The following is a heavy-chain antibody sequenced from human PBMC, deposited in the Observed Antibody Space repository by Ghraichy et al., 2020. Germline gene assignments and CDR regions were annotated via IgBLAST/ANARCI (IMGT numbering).Heavy chain of an antibody. V-gene: IGHV1-69*13. D-gene: IGHD2-21*01. Sequence: SVKVSCKASGGTFSSYAISWVRQAPGQGLEWMGGIIPIFGTANYAQKFQGRVTITADESTSTAYMELSSLRSEDTAVYYCARDTRGGGELDVWGQGTTVTVSS. CDR3: ARDTRGGGELDV. CDR1: GGTFSSYA. J-gene: IGHJ6*02. CDR2: IIPIFGTA.